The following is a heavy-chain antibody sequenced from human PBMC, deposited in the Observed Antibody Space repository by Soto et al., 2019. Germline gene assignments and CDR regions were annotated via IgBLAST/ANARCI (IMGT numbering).Heavy chain of an antibody. CDR2: MNPNSGNT. CDR3: ARVKLRVAAAGLYYYGMDV. V-gene: IGHV1-8*01. Sequence: ASVKVSCKASGYTFTSYDINWVRQATGQGLEWMGWMNPNSGNTGYAQKFQGRVTMTRNTSISTAYMELSSLRSEDTAVYYCARVKLRVAAAGLYYYGMDVWGQGTTVTVSS. J-gene: IGHJ6*02. D-gene: IGHD6-25*01. CDR1: GYTFTSYD.